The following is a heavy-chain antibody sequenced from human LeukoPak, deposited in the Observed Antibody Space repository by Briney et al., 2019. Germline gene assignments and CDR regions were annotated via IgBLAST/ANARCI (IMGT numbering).Heavy chain of an antibody. D-gene: IGHD2-8*02. J-gene: IGHJ5*02. Sequence: PGGSLRLSCAASGFTFSSYGMHWVRQAPGKGLEWVAVISFDGNNKYYADSVKGRFTISRDNSKNRLYLQMNSLRAEDTVVYYCAKDHYDTGGTYSFDPWGQGTLVTVSS. CDR2: ISFDGNNK. CDR1: GFTFSSYG. CDR3: AKDHYDTGGTYSFDP. V-gene: IGHV3-30*18.